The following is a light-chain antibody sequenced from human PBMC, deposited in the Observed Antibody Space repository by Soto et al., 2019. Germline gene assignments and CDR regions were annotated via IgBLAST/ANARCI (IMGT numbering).Light chain of an antibody. CDR3: SSYTTSSTIV. CDR1: SSDVGGFNF. J-gene: IGLJ1*01. CDR2: DVS. V-gene: IGLV2-14*01. Sequence: QSVLPQPASVSGSPGHSITISCTGTSSDVGGFNFVSWYQQPPGKAPKLMIYDVSHRPSGVSNRFSGSKSGNTASLTISGLQAEDEGDYYCSSYTTSSTIVFGTGTKV.